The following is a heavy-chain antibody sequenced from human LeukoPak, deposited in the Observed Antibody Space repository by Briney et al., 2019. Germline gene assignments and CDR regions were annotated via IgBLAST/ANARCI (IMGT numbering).Heavy chain of an antibody. CDR1: GYTFSSYA. J-gene: IGHJ5*02. CDR2: ISGSGGST. V-gene: IGHV3-23*01. D-gene: IGHD2-8*02. CDR3: AKSPLGGVCGFDP. Sequence: GGSLRLSCAPSGYTFSSYAMSWVREAPGEGLEWVSAISGSGGSTYYADSVKGRFTISRDNSKNTLYLQMNSLRAEDTAVYYCAKSPLGGVCGFDPWGQETLVTVSP.